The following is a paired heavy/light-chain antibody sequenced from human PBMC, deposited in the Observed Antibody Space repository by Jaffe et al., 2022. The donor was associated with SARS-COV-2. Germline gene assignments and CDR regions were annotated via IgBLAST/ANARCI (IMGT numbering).Light chain of an antibody. V-gene: IGLV3-1*01. CDR1: KLGDKY. Sequence: SYELTQPPSVSVSPGQTASITCSGDKLGDKYACWYQQKPGQSPVLVIYQDSKRPSGIPERFSGSNSGNTATLTISGTQAMDEADYYCQAWEGFGGGTKLTVL. CDR2: QDS. J-gene: IGLJ2*01. CDR3: QAWEG.
Heavy chain of an antibody. CDR1: GYTFTSYD. D-gene: IGHD5-18*01. Sequence: QVQLVQSGAEVKKPGASVKVSCKASGYTFTSYDINWVRQATGQGLEWMGWMNPNSGNTGYAQKFQGRVTMTRNTSISTAYMELSSLRSEDTAVYYCARPLSGSGYSYGLDAFDIWGQGTMVTVSS. V-gene: IGHV1-8*01. CDR2: MNPNSGNT. CDR3: ARPLSGSGYSYGLDAFDI. J-gene: IGHJ3*02.